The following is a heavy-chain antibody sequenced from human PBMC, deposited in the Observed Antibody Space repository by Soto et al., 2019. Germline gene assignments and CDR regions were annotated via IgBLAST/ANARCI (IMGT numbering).Heavy chain of an antibody. CDR1: GYTLTELS. V-gene: IGHV1-24*01. Sequence: XSVKVSFNVSGYTLTELSMHLVRHAPGKGLEWMGGFDPEDGETIYAQKFQGRVTMTEDTSTDTAYMELSSLRYEDTAVYYCATVAAVAAPDAFDIWGQGTMVTVSS. D-gene: IGHD6-19*01. J-gene: IGHJ3*02. CDR3: ATVAAVAAPDAFDI. CDR2: FDPEDGET.